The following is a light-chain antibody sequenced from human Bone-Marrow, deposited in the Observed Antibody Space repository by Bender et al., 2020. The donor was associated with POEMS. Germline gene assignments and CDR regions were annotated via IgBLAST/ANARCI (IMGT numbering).Light chain of an antibody. CDR3: SSYTTTSTVI. V-gene: IGLV2-14*01. J-gene: IGLJ2*01. Sequence: QSALTQPASVSGSPGQSITISCTGTSSDIGAYNYVSWFQQHPAKAPKLMIYDVSGRPSGVSDRFSGSKSGNTASLTISGLRAEDEADYYCSSYTTTSTVIFGGGTKLTVL. CDR1: SSDIGAYNY. CDR2: DVS.